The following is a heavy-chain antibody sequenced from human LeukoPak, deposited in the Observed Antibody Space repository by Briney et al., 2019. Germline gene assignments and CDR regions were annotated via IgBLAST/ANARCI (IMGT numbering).Heavy chain of an antibody. V-gene: IGHV3-7*01. CDR2: IKQDGSEK. D-gene: IGHD5-24*01. CDR3: ARQTNGYNWYYYYHMDV. Sequence: PGGSLRLSCTAYGFTFSSYWMSWVRQAPGKGLEWVANIKQDGSEKYYVDSVKGRFTISRDNAKNSLYLQMNSLRAEDTAVYYCARQTNGYNWYYYYHMDVWGKGTTVTVSS. J-gene: IGHJ6*03. CDR1: GFTFSSYW.